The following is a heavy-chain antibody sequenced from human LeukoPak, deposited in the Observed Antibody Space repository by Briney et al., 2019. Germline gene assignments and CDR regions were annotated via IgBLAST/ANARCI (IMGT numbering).Heavy chain of an antibody. CDR1: GFIFSNYG. J-gene: IGHJ6*04. D-gene: IGHD2-2*01. V-gene: IGHV3-30*02. Sequence: GGSLRLSCAASGFIFSNYGMHWVRQAPGKGLEWVAFIRYDGSNKYYADSVKGRFTISRDNSKNTLYLQMNSLRGEDTAVYYCARENCDFSIGDVWGKGTTVTVSS. CDR3: ARENCDFSIGDV. CDR2: IRYDGSNK.